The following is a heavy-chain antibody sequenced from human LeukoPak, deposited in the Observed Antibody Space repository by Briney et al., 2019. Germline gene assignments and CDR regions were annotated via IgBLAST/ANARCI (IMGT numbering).Heavy chain of an antibody. Sequence: PGGSLRLSCAASGFTFSSYWMHWVRQAPGKGLEWVAVISYDGSTIYYADSVKGRFTISRDNSKDTLYLQMNSLRADDTAVYYCAKGVGSTGSYFDYWGQGTLVTVSS. CDR3: AKGVGSTGSYFDY. J-gene: IGHJ4*02. V-gene: IGHV3-30*18. CDR1: GFTFSSYW. CDR2: ISYDGSTI. D-gene: IGHD1-26*01.